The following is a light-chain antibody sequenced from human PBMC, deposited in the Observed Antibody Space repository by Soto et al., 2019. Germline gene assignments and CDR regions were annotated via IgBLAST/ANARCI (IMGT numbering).Light chain of an antibody. CDR1: SSDVGAYNY. V-gene: IGLV2-14*01. J-gene: IGLJ1*01. CDR3: SSYTTSNTHV. CDR2: DVS. Sequence: QSALTQPASVSWSPGQSITISCSGTSSDVGAYNYVSWHQQHPGKIPKIMIYDVSSRPSGVSNRLSGSKSGNTASLTISGLQAEDEADYYCSSYTTSNTHVFGSGTKVTVL.